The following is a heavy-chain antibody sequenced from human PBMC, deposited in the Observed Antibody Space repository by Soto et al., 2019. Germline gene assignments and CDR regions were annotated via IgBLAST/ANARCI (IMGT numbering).Heavy chain of an antibody. CDR3: ARDDNPEYSRHDYFDY. J-gene: IGHJ4*02. Sequence: PGGSLRLSCAASGFIFSNYAMHWVRQAPGKGLEWVALILFDGRNEYYADSVKGRFTISRDNSKNTLYLQMNSLRAEDTAVYYCARDDNPEYSRHDYFDYWGQGTLVTVSS. D-gene: IGHD6-6*01. CDR2: ILFDGRNE. V-gene: IGHV3-30*03. CDR1: GFIFSNYA.